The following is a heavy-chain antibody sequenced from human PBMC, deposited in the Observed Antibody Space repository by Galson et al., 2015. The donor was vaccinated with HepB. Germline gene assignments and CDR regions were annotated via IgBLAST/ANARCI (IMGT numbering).Heavy chain of an antibody. Sequence: SLRLSCAASGFTFSNYVMSWVRQAPGKGLEWVSAISESGGSTYYADSVKGRFTNSRDNSKNTLFLQMNSLRADDTAVYYCAKGTYTGDYGAGYWGQGTLVTVPS. J-gene: IGHJ4*02. CDR3: AKGTYTGDYGAGY. V-gene: IGHV3-23*01. CDR1: GFTFSNYV. D-gene: IGHD4-17*01. CDR2: ISESGGST.